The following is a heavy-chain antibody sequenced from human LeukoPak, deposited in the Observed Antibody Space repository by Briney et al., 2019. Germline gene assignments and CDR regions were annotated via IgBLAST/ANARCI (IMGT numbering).Heavy chain of an antibody. CDR1: GFTFDDYG. Sequence: PGGSLRLSCAASGFTFDDYGMSWVRQAPGKGLEWVSVIYSGGSTYYADSVKGRFAISRDNSKNTLYLQVNSLRAEDTAVYYCAARDCSGGSCYSGYYFQHWGQGTLVTVS. CDR3: AARDCSGGSCYSGYYFQH. V-gene: IGHV3-53*01. J-gene: IGHJ1*01. D-gene: IGHD2-15*01. CDR2: IYSGGST.